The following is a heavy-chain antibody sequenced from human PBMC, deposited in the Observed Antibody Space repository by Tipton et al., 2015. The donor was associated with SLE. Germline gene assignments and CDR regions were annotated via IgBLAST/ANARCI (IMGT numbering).Heavy chain of an antibody. CDR1: GGSISSYY. CDR2: IYTNGST. J-gene: IGHJ4*02. Sequence: LRLSCTVSGGSISSYYWCWIRQPAGKGLEWIGCIYTNGSTNYNPSLKSRVTMSVDTSKNQFSLKLGSVTAADTAVYYCTRDGGVGATVWWGQGTLVTVSS. V-gene: IGHV4-4*07. D-gene: IGHD1-26*01. CDR3: TRDGGVGATVW.